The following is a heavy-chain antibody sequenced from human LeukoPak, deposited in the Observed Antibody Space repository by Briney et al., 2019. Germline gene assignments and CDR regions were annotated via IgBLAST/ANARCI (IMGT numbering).Heavy chain of an antibody. Sequence: GSLRPSCAASGFPFSDYALGWVRQAPGGGLEWVATLGGSGAGTYYSASVQGRFTISRDNSKRTLFLQMNSLRAEDTAFYYCAKAELGVDTFFDYWGQGTLVTVSS. CDR1: GFPFSDYA. D-gene: IGHD3-3*01. V-gene: IGHV3-23*01. J-gene: IGHJ4*02. CDR2: LGGSGAGT. CDR3: AKAELGVDTFFDY.